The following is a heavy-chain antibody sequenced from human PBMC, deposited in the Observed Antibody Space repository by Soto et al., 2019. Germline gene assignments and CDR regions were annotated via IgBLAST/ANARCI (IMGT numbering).Heavy chain of an antibody. CDR2: ISNTDGGT. J-gene: IGHJ3*02. Sequence: GALRLSCAASGFTFTRFAMSWVRQAPGKGLEWVSTISNTDGGTHYAHSVKGRFTISRDNSKDTLSLQMNSLRAEDTAVYYCARDFGYNYGYDAFDIWGQGTTVTVSS. D-gene: IGHD5-18*01. CDR3: ARDFGYNYGYDAFDI. CDR1: GFTFTRFA. V-gene: IGHV3-23*01.